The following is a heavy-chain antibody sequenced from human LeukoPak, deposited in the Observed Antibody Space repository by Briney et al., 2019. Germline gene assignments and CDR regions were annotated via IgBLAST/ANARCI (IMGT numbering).Heavy chain of an antibody. CDR3: ARDYCSGGSCYESKWFDP. Sequence: GGSLRLSCAASGFTFSNFLMTWVRQAPGKGPEWVSAISGSGGDTYYADSVKGRFTTSRDNSKNTLYLQMNSLRAEDTAVYFCARDYCSGGSCYESKWFDPWGQGTLVTVSS. CDR1: GFTFSNFL. D-gene: IGHD2-15*01. CDR2: ISGSGGDT. J-gene: IGHJ5*02. V-gene: IGHV3-23*01.